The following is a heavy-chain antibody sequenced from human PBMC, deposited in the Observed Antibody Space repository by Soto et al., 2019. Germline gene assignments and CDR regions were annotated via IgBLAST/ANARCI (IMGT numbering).Heavy chain of an antibody. CDR2: VSYSGRN. CDR1: GGSISTNSHF. V-gene: IGHV4-39*01. D-gene: IGHD2-15*01. CDR3: ARRESYGGFGY. J-gene: IGHJ4*02. Sequence: QLQLQESGPGLVKPSETLSLTCTVSGGSISTNSHFWSWLRQPPGQGLEWIGNVSYSGRNSYSPSLESRVTISADTSKNQFSLRLTSVTAADTAVYFCARRESYGGFGYWGQGTLVTVSS.